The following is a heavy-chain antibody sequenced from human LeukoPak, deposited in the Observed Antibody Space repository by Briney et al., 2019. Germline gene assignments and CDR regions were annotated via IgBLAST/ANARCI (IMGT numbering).Heavy chain of an antibody. Sequence: ASVKVSCKASGYTFTSYGISWVRQAPGQGLEWMGWISAYNGNTNYAQKLQGRVTMTTDTSTSTAYMELRSLRSDDTAVYYCASFNSTRRVFDIWGQGTMVTVSS. CDR2: ISAYNGNT. D-gene: IGHD4-23*01. V-gene: IGHV1-18*01. CDR1: GYTFTSYG. CDR3: ASFNSTRRVFDI. J-gene: IGHJ3*02.